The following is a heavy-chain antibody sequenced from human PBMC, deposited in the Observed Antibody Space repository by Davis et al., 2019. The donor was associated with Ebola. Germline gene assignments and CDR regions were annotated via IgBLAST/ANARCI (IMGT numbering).Heavy chain of an antibody. CDR3: GSSPGYNWNYGLGVGYYYGMDV. CDR2: IIPIFGTA. J-gene: IGHJ6*02. Sequence: SVQVSRQASVGTFSSYAISWVRQAPGQGREWMGGIIPIFGTANYAQKFQGRVTMTEDTSTDTAYMELSSLRSEETAVYYCGSSPGYNWNYGLGVGYYYGMDVWGQGTTVTVSS. CDR1: VGTFSSYA. V-gene: IGHV1-69*06. D-gene: IGHD1-7*01.